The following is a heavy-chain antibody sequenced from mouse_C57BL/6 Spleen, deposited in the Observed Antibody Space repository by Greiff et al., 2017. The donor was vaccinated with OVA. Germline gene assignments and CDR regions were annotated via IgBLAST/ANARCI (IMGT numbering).Heavy chain of an antibody. V-gene: IGHV1-61*01. Sequence: QVQLQQPGAELVRPGSSVKLSCKASGYTFTSYWMDWVKQRPGQGLEWIGNIYHSDSETHYNQKFKDKATLTVDKSSSTAYMQLSSLTSEDSAVYYCAREDDYDDFDVWGTGTTVTVSS. CDR2: IYHSDSET. J-gene: IGHJ1*03. D-gene: IGHD2-4*01. CDR1: GYTFTSYW. CDR3: AREDDYDDFDV.